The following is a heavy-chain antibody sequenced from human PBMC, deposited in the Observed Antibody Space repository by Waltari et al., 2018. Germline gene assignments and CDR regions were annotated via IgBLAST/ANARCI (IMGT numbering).Heavy chain of an antibody. CDR3: TRDSLTGITGTIDY. D-gene: IGHD1-20*01. CDR2: IRSKAYVGTT. J-gene: IGHJ4*02. Sequence: EVQLVESGGGLVKPGRSLRHYCTPSGFTFGDYAMRGFRQPQGKGLEWVGFIRSKAYVGTTEYAASVKGRFTISRDDSKSIAYLQMNSLKTEDTAVYYCTRDSLTGITGTIDYWGQGTLVTVSS. CDR1: GFTFGDYA. V-gene: IGHV3-49*05.